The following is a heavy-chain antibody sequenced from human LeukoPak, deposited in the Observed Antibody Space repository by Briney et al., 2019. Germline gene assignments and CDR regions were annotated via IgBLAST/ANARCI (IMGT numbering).Heavy chain of an antibody. CDR3: ARDSGYSGYDY. D-gene: IGHD5-12*01. CDR1: GFTFSSYS. V-gene: IGHV3-21*01. CDR2: ISSSSSYI. Sequence: PGGSLRLSCASSGFTFSSYSMNWVRQAPGKGLEWVSSISSSSSYIYYADSVKGRVTISRDNAKNLLYLQMNSLRAEDTAVYYCARDSGYSGYDYWGQGTLATVSS. J-gene: IGHJ4*02.